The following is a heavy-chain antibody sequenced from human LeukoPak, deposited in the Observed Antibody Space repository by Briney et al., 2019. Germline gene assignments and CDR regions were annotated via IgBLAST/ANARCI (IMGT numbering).Heavy chain of an antibody. J-gene: IGHJ6*03. CDR2: NNPNSGGT. D-gene: IGHD3-22*01. CDR1: GYTFTGYY. V-gene: IGHV1-2*02. Sequence: ASVKVSCKASGYTFTGYYMHWVRQAPGQGLEWMGWNNPNSGGTNYAQKFQGRVTMTRDTSISTAYMELSRLRSDDTAVYYCALSSGYYRYYYYYYMGVWGKGTTVTVSS. CDR3: ALSSGYYRYYYYYYMGV.